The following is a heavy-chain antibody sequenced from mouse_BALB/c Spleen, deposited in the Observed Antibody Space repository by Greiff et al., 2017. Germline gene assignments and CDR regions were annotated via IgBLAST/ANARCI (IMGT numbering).Heavy chain of an antibody. CDR3: TREGDYRYDGRPWFAY. V-gene: IGHV1S22*01. J-gene: IGHJ3*01. CDR2: IYPGSDST. D-gene: IGHD2-14*01. Sequence: LQQPGSELVRPGASVKLSCKASGYTFTSYWMHWVKQRPGQGLEWIGNIYPGSDSTNYDEKFKSKATLTVDTSSSTAYMQLSSLTSEDSAVYYCTREGDYRYDGRPWFAYWGQGTLVTVSA. CDR1: GYTFTSYW.